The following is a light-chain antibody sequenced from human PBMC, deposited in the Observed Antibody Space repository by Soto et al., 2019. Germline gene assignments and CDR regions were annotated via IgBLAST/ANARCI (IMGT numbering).Light chain of an antibody. CDR1: SSNIGADYD. CDR2: GNV. J-gene: IGLJ1*01. Sequence: QSVLTQPPSVSGAPGQWITISCTGSSSNIGADYDVHWYQQFPGTAPKLLIDGNVDRPSGVPDRFSPSKSGTSASLAITGLQAEDEADYYCQAYDTSLSGFVFGTGTKLTVL. CDR3: QAYDTSLSGFV. V-gene: IGLV1-40*01.